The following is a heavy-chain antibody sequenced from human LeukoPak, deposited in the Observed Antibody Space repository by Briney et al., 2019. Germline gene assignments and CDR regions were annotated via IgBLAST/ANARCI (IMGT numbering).Heavy chain of an antibody. CDR2: ISDDGSYK. V-gene: IGHV3-30*04. CDR3: AKDQEGGAGTGRFEY. J-gene: IGHJ4*02. Sequence: GGSLRLSCAASGFTFNAYTIHWVRQTPGKGLEWVAVISDDGSYKFYADSVKGRFTISRDNSKNTVYLQMNSLRLEDTAVYYCAKDQEGGAGTGRFEYWGQGTLVTVSS. D-gene: IGHD6-13*01. CDR1: GFTFNAYT.